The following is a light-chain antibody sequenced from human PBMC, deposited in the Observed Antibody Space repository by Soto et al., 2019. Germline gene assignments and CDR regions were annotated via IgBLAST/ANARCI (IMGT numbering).Light chain of an antibody. CDR1: QSVNSN. CDR2: GAS. Sequence: EIVMTQSPATLSVSPGERAALSCRASQSVNSNFAWYQQKPGQAPRLLIYGASTRATDIPARFSGSGSGTDFTLTISSLQSVDFAVYYCQQYNNWPYTFGQGTKLEIK. CDR3: QQYNNWPYT. J-gene: IGKJ2*01. V-gene: IGKV3-15*01.